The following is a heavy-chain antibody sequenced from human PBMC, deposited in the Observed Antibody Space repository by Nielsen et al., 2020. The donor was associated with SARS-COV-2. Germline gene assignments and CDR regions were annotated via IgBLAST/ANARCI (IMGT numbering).Heavy chain of an antibody. CDR2: ISGSGGST. Sequence: GGSLRLSCAASRFTFSSYAMSWVRQAPGKGLEWVSAISGSGGSTYYADSVKGRFTISRDNSKNTLYLQMNSLRAEDTAVYYCAKVRGPYFRFDYWGQGTLVTVSS. D-gene: IGHD2/OR15-2a*01. V-gene: IGHV3-23*01. CDR1: RFTFSSYA. CDR3: AKVRGPYFRFDY. J-gene: IGHJ4*02.